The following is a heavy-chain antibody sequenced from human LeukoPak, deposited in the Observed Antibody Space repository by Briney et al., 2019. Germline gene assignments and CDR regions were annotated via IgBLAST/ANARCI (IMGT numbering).Heavy chain of an antibody. Sequence: PSETLSLTCAVYGGSFSGYYWSWIRQSPGKGLEWIAYIFYNGNTNYNPSLKSRVTISVDTSKNQFSLKLSSVTAADTAVYYCARSGRIGAPDSWGQGSLVTVSS. CDR3: ARSGRIGAPDS. D-gene: IGHD1-14*01. CDR1: GGSFSGYY. V-gene: IGHV4-59*01. J-gene: IGHJ4*02. CDR2: IFYNGNT.